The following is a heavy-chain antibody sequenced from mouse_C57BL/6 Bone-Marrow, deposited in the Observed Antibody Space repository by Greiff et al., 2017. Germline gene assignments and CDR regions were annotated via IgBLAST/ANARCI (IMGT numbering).Heavy chain of an antibody. CDR2: IYPGSGST. V-gene: IGHV1-55*01. J-gene: IGHJ1*03. CDR1: GYTFTSYW. CDR3: AIYYYGSSYV. D-gene: IGHD1-1*01. Sequence: QVQLKQPGAELVKPGASVKMSCKASGYTFTSYWITWVKQRPGQGLEWIGDIYPGSGSTNYNEKFKSKATLTVDTSSSTAYMQLSSLTSEDSAVXYCAIYYYGSSYVWGTGTTVTVSS.